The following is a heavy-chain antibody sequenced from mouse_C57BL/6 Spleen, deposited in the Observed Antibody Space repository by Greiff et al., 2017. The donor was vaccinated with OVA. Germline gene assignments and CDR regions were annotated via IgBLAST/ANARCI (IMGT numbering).Heavy chain of an antibody. J-gene: IGHJ2*01. D-gene: IGHD1-1*01. Sequence: VQLQQPGAELVRPGSSVKLSCKASGYTFTSYWMDWVKQRPGQGLEWIGNIYPSDSETHYNQKFKDKATLTVDKSSSTAYMQLSSLTSEDSAVYYCARDYYGSSYPDDWGQGTTLTVSS. CDR1: GYTFTSYW. V-gene: IGHV1-61*01. CDR2: IYPSDSET. CDR3: ARDYYGSSYPDD.